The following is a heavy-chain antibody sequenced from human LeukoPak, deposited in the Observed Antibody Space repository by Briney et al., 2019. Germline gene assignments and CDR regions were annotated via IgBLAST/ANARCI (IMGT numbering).Heavy chain of an antibody. V-gene: IGHV3-30-3*01. D-gene: IGHD3-22*01. CDR3: ARGGDGYYDTLWPPKLDY. CDR2: ISYDGSNK. CDR1: GFTFSSYA. J-gene: IGHJ4*02. Sequence: GGSLRLSCAASGFTFSSYAMHWVRQAPGKGLEWVAVISYDGSNKYYADSVKGRFTISRDNSKNTLYLQMNSLRAEDTAVYYCARGGDGYYDTLWPPKLDYWGQGTLVTVSS.